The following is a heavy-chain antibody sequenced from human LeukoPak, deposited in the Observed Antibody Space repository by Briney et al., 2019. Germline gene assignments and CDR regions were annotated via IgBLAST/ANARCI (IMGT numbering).Heavy chain of an antibody. CDR1: GYSISSGYY. D-gene: IGHD2-2*01. J-gene: IGHJ3*02. V-gene: IGHV4-38-2*01. Sequence: SETLSLTCAVSGYSISSGYYWGWIRHPPGKGLEWIGRIYNSGSTYYNPSLKSRVTISVDTSKNQFSLKLSSVTAADTAVYYCARLYCSSTSCYRWDAFDIWGQGTMVTVSS. CDR2: IYNSGST. CDR3: ARLYCSSTSCYRWDAFDI.